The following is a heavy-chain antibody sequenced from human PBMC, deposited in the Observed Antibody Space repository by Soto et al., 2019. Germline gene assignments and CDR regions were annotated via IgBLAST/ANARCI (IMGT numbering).Heavy chain of an antibody. CDR1: GLSLSSYS. J-gene: IGHJ6*02. V-gene: IGHV3-21*01. CDR2: ISSSSSYI. Sequence: SMRVSCAAGGLSLSSYSMNWFRQNPEKGLEWVSSISSSSSYIYYSDSVKGRFTISRDSAKNSLYLQMSSLRAEDTAVYYCARDGYGMDVWGQGTTVTVSS. CDR3: ARDGYGMDV.